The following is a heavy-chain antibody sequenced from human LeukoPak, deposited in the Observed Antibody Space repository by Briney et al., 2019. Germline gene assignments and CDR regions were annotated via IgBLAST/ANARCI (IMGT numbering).Heavy chain of an antibody. Sequence: SETLSLTCAVYGGSFSGYYWSWIRQPPGPGLEWIGEINHSGSTNYNPYLKSRVTISVDTYKNQFSLNLSSVTDADTAVYYCARWYYYDSSGYRWFDPWGEGTLVTVSS. CDR1: GGSFSGYY. CDR2: INHSGST. J-gene: IGHJ5*02. CDR3: ARWYYYDSSGYRWFDP. V-gene: IGHV4-34*01. D-gene: IGHD3-22*01.